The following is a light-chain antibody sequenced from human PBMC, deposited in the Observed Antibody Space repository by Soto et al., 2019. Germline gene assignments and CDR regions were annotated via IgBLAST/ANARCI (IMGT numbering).Light chain of an antibody. CDR1: QSVSGSF. CDR3: QQYVSSPWA. J-gene: IGKJ1*01. CDR2: GAS. Sequence: EIVLAQSPGTLSLSPGESATLSCRASQSVSGSFLAWYQQKAGQAPRLLIYGASRRATGIPDRFSGSGSGTDFTLTISRLEPEDFAVYYCQQYVSSPWAFGQGTKVDIK. V-gene: IGKV3-20*01.